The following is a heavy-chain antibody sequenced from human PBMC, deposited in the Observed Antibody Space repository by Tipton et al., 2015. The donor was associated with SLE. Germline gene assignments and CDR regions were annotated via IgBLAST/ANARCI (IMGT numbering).Heavy chain of an antibody. D-gene: IGHD6-13*01. V-gene: IGHV3-53*04. CDR2: IYSGGST. J-gene: IGHJ5*02. CDR1: GFTVSSNY. Sequence: SLRLSCAASGFTVSSNYMSWVRQAPGKGLDWVSVIYSGGSTYYADSVKGRFTISRHNSKNTLYLQMNSLRAEDTAVYYWARVGGGRSWYGWFDPWGQGTLVTVSS. CDR3: ARVGGGRSWYGWFDP.